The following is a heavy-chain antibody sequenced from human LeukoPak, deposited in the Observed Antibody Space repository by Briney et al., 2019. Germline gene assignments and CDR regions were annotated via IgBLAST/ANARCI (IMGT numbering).Heavy chain of an antibody. Sequence: SVKVSCKASGGTFSSYAISWVRQAPGQGLEWMGGIIPIFGTANYAQKFQGRVTITADESTSTAYMELSSLRSEDTAVYYCARARLAVAGTWYFDYWGQGTLVTVSS. CDR1: GGTFSSYA. D-gene: IGHD6-19*01. J-gene: IGHJ4*02. CDR3: ARARLAVAGTWYFDY. CDR2: IIPIFGTA. V-gene: IGHV1-69*01.